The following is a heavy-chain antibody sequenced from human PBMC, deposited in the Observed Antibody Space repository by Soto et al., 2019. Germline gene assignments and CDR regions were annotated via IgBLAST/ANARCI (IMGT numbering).Heavy chain of an antibody. CDR2: ITPDGATT. CDR3: ATDLASSPGY. V-gene: IGHV3-74*01. J-gene: IGHJ4*02. D-gene: IGHD2-2*01. Sequence: EVQVVESGGDLVQPGGSLRLSCVASGFTFSSSWMFWVRQAPEKGLVWISRITPDGATTSYADSVKDRFTISRHNAKNTVYLQMNSLRAEDTAVYYCATDLASSPGYWGQGTLVTVSS. CDR1: GFTFSSSW.